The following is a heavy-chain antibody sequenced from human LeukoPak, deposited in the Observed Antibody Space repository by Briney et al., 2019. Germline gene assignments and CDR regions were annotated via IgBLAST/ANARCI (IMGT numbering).Heavy chain of an antibody. J-gene: IGHJ4*02. V-gene: IGHV1-69*01. Sequence: SVKVSCKASGGTFSSYAISWVRQAPGQGLEWMGGIIPIFGTANYAQKFRGRVTITADESTSTAYMELSSLRSEDTAVYYCARVAGGGDRLAGNYFDYWGQGTLVTVSS. CDR1: GGTFSSYA. CDR2: IIPIFGTA. D-gene: IGHD2-21*02. CDR3: ARVAGGGDRLAGNYFDY.